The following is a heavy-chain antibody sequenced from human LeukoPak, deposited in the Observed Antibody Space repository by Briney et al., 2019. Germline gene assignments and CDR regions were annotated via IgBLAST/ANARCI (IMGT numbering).Heavy chain of an antibody. Sequence: GESLKISCKGSGYSFTNYWIGWVRQMPGKGLEWMGIIYPGDSDTRYSPSFQGQVTISADKSISTAYLQWSSLKASDTAMYYCARSLSSAMVDFDYWGQGTLVTVSS. CDR1: GYSFTNYW. CDR2: IYPGDSDT. V-gene: IGHV5-51*01. CDR3: ARSLSSAMVDFDY. J-gene: IGHJ4*02. D-gene: IGHD5-18*01.